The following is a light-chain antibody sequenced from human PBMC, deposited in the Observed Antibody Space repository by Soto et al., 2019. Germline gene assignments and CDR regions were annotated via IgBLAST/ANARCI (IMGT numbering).Light chain of an antibody. J-gene: IGLJ1*01. CDR2: LNSDGSH. CDR3: QTWGTGIQV. Sequence: QLVLTQSPSASASLGASVKLTCTLSSGHSSYAIAWHQQQPEKGPRYLMKLNSDGSHSKGDGIPDRFSGSSSGAERYLTISSLQSEGEADYYCQTWGTGIQVFGTGTKATVL. V-gene: IGLV4-69*01. CDR1: SGHSSYA.